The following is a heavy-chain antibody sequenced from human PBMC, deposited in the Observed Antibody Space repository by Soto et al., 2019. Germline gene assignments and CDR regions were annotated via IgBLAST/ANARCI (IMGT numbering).Heavy chain of an antibody. J-gene: IGHJ4*02. CDR2: ISPSGSYM. CDR1: GFIFNTYS. Sequence: GGSLRLSCAASGFIFNTYSMDWVRQAPGKGLEWVASISPSGSYMYYGDSLKGRFTVSRDNAKNSLYLQMDSLRADDTAIYYCARFGLATFDCWGQGTLVTVSS. V-gene: IGHV3-21*01. CDR3: ARFGLATFDC. D-gene: IGHD3-3*01.